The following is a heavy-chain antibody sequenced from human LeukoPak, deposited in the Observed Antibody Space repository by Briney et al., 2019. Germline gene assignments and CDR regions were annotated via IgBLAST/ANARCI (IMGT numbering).Heavy chain of an antibody. Sequence: ASQTLSLTCAVSGGSISSGGYSWSWIRQPPGKGLEWIGYIYHSGSTYYNPSLKSRVTISVDRSKNQFSLKLSSVTAADTAVYYCARGWDPYCSGGSCYYYYGMDAWGQGTTVTVSS. J-gene: IGHJ6*02. V-gene: IGHV4-30-2*01. CDR2: IYHSGST. CDR1: GGSISSGGYS. D-gene: IGHD2-15*01. CDR3: ARGWDPYCSGGSCYYYYGMDA.